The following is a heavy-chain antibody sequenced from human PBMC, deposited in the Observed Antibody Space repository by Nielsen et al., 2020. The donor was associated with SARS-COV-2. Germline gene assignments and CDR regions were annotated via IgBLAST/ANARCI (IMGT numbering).Heavy chain of an antibody. D-gene: IGHD2-2*01. CDR2: ISAYNDNT. Sequence: ASVKVSCKASGYTFTGYGISWVRQAPGQGLEWMGWISAYNDNTNYAQKLQGRVTMTTDTSTSTAYMELRSLRSDDTAVYYCAREGQPDYYYGMDVWGQGTTVTVSS. CDR3: AREGQPDYYYGMDV. CDR1: GYTFTGYG. J-gene: IGHJ6*02. V-gene: IGHV1-18*01.